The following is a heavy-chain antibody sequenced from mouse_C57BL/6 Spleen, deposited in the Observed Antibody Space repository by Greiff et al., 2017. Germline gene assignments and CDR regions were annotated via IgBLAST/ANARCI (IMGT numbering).Heavy chain of an antibody. CDR3: AREFITTVHWYFDV. CDR2: INPSSGYT. J-gene: IGHJ1*03. D-gene: IGHD1-1*01. Sequence: LVESGAELARPGASVKMSCKASGYTFTSYTMHWVKQRPGQGLEWIGYINPSSGYTKYNQKFKDKATLTADKSSSTAYMQLSSLTSEDSAVYYCAREFITTVHWYFDVWGTGTTVTVSS. CDR1: GYTFTSYT. V-gene: IGHV1-4*01.